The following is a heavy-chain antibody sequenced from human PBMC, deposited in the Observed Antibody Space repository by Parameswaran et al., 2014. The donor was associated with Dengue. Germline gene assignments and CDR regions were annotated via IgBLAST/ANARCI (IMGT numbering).Heavy chain of an antibody. D-gene: IGHD3-10*01. J-gene: IGHJ6*02. CDR2: IFAGGDT. Sequence: VRQMPGKGLEWVSVIFAGGDTYYADSLKGRFTISRDSSKKSLYLLMSSLRPEDTAVYYCAGVSGTRHYYYGLDVWGQGTTVTVSS. V-gene: IGHV3-66*02. CDR3: AGVSGTRHYYYGLDV.